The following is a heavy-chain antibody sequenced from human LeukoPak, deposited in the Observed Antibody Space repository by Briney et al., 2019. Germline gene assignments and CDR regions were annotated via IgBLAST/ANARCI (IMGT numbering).Heavy chain of an antibody. V-gene: IGHV4-34*01. J-gene: IGHJ4*02. D-gene: IGHD3-10*01. Sequence: SETLSLTCGVYGGSFSGYYWTWIRQPPGKGLEWIGEINHSGGTNYIPSLKSRVTVSLDTSKNQFSLKLTSVTAADTAVYYCAGGATPGVFWGQGTLVTVSS. CDR1: GGSFSGYY. CDR2: INHSGGT. CDR3: AGGATPGVF.